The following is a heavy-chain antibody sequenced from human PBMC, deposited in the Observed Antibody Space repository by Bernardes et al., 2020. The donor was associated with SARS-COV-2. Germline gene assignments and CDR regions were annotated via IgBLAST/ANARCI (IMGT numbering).Heavy chain of an antibody. D-gene: IGHD4-17*01. Sequence: ASVKVSCKASGYTFTGYYMHWVRQAPGQGLEWMGRINPNSGGTNYAQKFQGRVTRTRDTSISTAYMELSRLRSDDTAVYYCARADGYGDYPDYWGQGTLVTVSS. CDR1: GYTFTGYY. V-gene: IGHV1-2*06. CDR2: INPNSGGT. CDR3: ARADGYGDYPDY. J-gene: IGHJ4*02.